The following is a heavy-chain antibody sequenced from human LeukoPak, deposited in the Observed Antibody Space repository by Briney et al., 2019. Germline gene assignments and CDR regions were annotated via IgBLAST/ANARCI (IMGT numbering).Heavy chain of an antibody. J-gene: IGHJ6*02. V-gene: IGHV3-21*01. D-gene: IGHD3-10*01. CDR2: ISSRSSYI. CDR1: GFTFSSYN. CDR3: ARDKYGSGYYGMDV. Sequence: PGGSLRLSCAASGFTFSSYNINWVRQAPGKGLEWVSSISSRSSYIYYADSVKGRFAISRDNAKNSLYLQMNSLRAEDTAVFYCARDKYGSGYYGMDVWGQGTTVTVSS.